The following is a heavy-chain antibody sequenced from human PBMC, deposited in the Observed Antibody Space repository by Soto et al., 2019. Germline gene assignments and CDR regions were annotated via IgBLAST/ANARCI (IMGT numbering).Heavy chain of an antibody. Sequence: SVKVSCKASGGTFSTFGISWVRQAPGQGLEWMGGIIPFFGTAKYSQKFEDRISITADESTNTVYMDLRSLTSEDAAIYYCARSAPMDAGDKYYYDFWGQGALVTVSS. D-gene: IGHD3-16*01. CDR3: ARSAPMDAGDKYYYDF. V-gene: IGHV1-69*13. CDR2: IIPFFGTA. CDR1: GGTFSTFG. J-gene: IGHJ4*02.